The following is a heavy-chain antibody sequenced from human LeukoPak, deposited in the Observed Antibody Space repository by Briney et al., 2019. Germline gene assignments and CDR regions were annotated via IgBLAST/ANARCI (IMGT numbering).Heavy chain of an antibody. CDR3: AKAGTYCSGGSCYPDY. Sequence: GGSLRLSCAASGFTFSSYAMSWVRQAPGKGLEWVAVISYDGSNKYYADSVKGRFTISRDNSKNTLYLQMNSLRAEDTAVYYCAKAGTYCSGGSCYPDYWGQGTLVTVSS. J-gene: IGHJ4*02. CDR1: GFTFSSYA. V-gene: IGHV3-30*18. CDR2: ISYDGSNK. D-gene: IGHD2-15*01.